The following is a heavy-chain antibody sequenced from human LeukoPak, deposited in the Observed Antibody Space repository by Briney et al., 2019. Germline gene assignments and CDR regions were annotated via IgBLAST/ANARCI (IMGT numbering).Heavy chain of an antibody. V-gene: IGHV3-30-3*01. J-gene: IGHJ5*02. CDR2: ISYDGSNK. D-gene: IGHD3-22*01. Sequence: GGSLRLSCAASGFTFSSYAMHWVRQAPGKGLEWVAVISYDGSNKYYADSVKGRFTISRDNSKNTLYLQMNSLRAEDTAVYYCARGSTRPVFYYDSSEPFSWFDPWGQGTLVTVSS. CDR1: GFTFSSYA. CDR3: ARGSTRPVFYYDSSEPFSWFDP.